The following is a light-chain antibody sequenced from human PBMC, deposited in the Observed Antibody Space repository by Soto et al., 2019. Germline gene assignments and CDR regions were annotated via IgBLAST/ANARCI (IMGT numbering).Light chain of an antibody. Sequence: DIQMTQSPSTLSASLGDGVTITCRASQSISSWLAWYQQKPGKAPKLLIYKASTLQTGVPSRFSGSGSGLEFTLTISSLQPDDFATYYCQEYNTLWTFGQGTKV. CDR2: KAS. CDR1: QSISSW. CDR3: QEYNTLWT. V-gene: IGKV1-5*03. J-gene: IGKJ1*01.